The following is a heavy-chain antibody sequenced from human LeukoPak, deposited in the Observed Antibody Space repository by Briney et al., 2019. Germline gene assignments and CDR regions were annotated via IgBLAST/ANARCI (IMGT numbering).Heavy chain of an antibody. V-gene: IGHV4-34*01. D-gene: IGHD6-13*01. CDR2: INHSGST. Sequence: GSLRLSCAASGFTFSRYSMSWIRQPPGKGLEWIGEINHSGSTNYNPSLKSRVTISVDTSKNQFSLKLSSVTAADTAVYYCARRQPVIAAAGTIDYWGQGTLVTVSS. CDR1: GFTFSRYS. CDR3: ARRQPVIAAAGTIDY. J-gene: IGHJ4*02.